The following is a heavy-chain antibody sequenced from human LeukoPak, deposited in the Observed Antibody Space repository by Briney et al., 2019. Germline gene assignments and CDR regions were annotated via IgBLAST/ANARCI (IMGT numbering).Heavy chain of an antibody. CDR1: GFTFSSYG. CDR3: AREYDILTGYYIGTILNDAFDI. D-gene: IGHD3-9*01. CDR2: ISYDGSNK. J-gene: IGHJ3*02. Sequence: QPGGSLRLSCAASGFTFSSYGMHWVRQAPGKGLEWVAVISYDGSNKYYADSVKGRFTISRDNSKNTLYLQMNSLRAEDTAVYYCAREYDILTGYYIGTILNDAFDIWGQGTMVTVSS. V-gene: IGHV3-30*03.